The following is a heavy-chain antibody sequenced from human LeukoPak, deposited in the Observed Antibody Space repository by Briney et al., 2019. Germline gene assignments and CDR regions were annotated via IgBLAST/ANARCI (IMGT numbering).Heavy chain of an antibody. CDR1: GFTFGNYA. D-gene: IGHD3-10*01. J-gene: IGHJ4*02. CDR2: ISWNSDTT. CDR3: AKSGDLGSFYTHFCDY. Sequence: GGSLRLSCAASGFTFGNYAIHWVRQVPGKGLEWVSGISWNSDTTGYADSVKGRFTTSRDNAKNSVYLQMSSLRPEDTAFYYCAKSGDLGSFYTHFCDYWGQGILVTVSS. V-gene: IGHV3-9*01.